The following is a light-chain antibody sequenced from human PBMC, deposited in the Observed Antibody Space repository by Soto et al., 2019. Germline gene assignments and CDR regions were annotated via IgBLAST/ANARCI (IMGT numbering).Light chain of an antibody. Sequence: VLTPPGSVSGSPGSSITISCTGNSSDVGGYNYVSWYQQHPGKAPKLMIYDVSNRPSGVSDRFSGSKSGNTASLTISGLQAEDEADYYCSSYTSSSTRVFGTGTKVTVL. J-gene: IGLJ1*01. CDR2: DVS. CDR3: SSYTSSSTRV. CDR1: SSDVGGYNY. V-gene: IGLV2-14*01.